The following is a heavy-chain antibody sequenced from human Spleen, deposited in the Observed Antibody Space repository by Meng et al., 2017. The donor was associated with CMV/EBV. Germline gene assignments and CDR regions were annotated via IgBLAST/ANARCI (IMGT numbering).Heavy chain of an antibody. Sequence: SETLSLTCTGSGGSISSYYWSWIRQPPGKGLEWIGYIYYSGSTNYNPSLQSRVTISVDTSKNQFSLKLSSVTAADTAVYYCARGLGYDFWSGYYMGWFDPWGQGTLVTVSS. CDR2: IYYSGST. J-gene: IGHJ5*02. CDR1: GGSISSYY. D-gene: IGHD3-3*01. CDR3: ARGLGYDFWSGYYMGWFDP. V-gene: IGHV4-59*01.